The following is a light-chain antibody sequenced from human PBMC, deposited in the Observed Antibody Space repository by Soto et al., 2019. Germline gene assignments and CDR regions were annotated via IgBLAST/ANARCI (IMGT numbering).Light chain of an antibody. V-gene: IGKV1-9*01. CDR2: SAS. CDR3: QQLNGYQLA. J-gene: IGKJ4*01. CDR1: QGMSTY. Sequence: DIQLTQSPSFLSASVGDTVTITCRASQGMSTYLAWYQQKPGKVPKLLIRSASTLQSGVPPRFSGGGSGTEFTLTISTLQPDDSGIYYFQQLNGYQLAFGGGTDVDIK.